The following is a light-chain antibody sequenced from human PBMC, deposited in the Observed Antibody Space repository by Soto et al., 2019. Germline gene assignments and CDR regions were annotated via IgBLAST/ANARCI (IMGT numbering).Light chain of an antibody. V-gene: IGKV1-9*01. Sequence: IQLTQSPSSLSASVGDRVTITCRASRAISSYLAWYQQKPGKAPKLLIFAASTLQSGVPSRFSGSGSGTDFTLTISSLQPEDFATYYCQQFNTYVTFGGGTKVEIK. J-gene: IGKJ4*01. CDR1: RAISSY. CDR3: QQFNTYVT. CDR2: AAS.